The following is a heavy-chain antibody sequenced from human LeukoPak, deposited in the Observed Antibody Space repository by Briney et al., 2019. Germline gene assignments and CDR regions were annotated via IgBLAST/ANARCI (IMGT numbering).Heavy chain of an antibody. Sequence: KPSETLSLTCTVSGGSISSYYWSWIRQPPGKGLEWIGYIYYSGSTNYNPSLKSRVTISVDTSKNQFSLKLSSVTAADTAVYYCARAPGRGYFDYWGQGTLVTVSS. CDR2: IYYSGST. CDR3: ARAPGRGYFDY. CDR1: GGSISSYY. V-gene: IGHV4-59*01. J-gene: IGHJ4*02.